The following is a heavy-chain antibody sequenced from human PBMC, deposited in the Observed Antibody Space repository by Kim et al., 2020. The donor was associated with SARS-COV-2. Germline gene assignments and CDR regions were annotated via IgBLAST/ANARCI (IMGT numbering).Heavy chain of an antibody. V-gene: IGHV1-69*13. CDR2: IIPIFGTA. Sequence: SVKVSCKASGGTFSSYAISWVRQAPGQGLEWMGGIIPIFGTANYAQKFQGRVTITADESTSTAYMELSSLRSEDTAVYYCAREFGYGDGGDYYYYGMDVWGQGTTVTVSS. CDR3: AREFGYGDGGDYYYYGMDV. D-gene: IGHD4-17*01. J-gene: IGHJ6*02. CDR1: GGTFSSYA.